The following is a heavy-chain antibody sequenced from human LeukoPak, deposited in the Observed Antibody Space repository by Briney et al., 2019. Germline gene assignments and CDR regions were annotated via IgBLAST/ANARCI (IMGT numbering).Heavy chain of an antibody. CDR3: AKVTGRQWLFSYFDY. CDR2: ISGSGGST. V-gene: IGHV3-23*01. Sequence: PGGSLRLSCTASEFTFSNAWMSWVRQAPGKGLEWVSAISGSGGSTYYADSVKGRFTISRDNSKNTLYLQMNSLRAEDTAVYYCAKVTGRQWLFSYFDYWGQGTLVTVSS. D-gene: IGHD6-19*01. J-gene: IGHJ4*02. CDR1: EFTFSNAW.